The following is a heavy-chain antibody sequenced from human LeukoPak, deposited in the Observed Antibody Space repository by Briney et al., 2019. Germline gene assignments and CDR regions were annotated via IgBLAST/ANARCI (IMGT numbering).Heavy chain of an antibody. V-gene: IGHV6-1*01. J-gene: IGHJ4*02. D-gene: IGHD4-17*01. CDR3: AREDYGAFAY. CDR1: GDSVSSNSAT. CDR2: TYYRSKWYN. Sequence: SQTLSLTCAISGDSVSSNSATWSWLRQSPSRRLEWLGRTYYRSKWYNDYAVSVKSRITINPDTSKNQFSLQLNSVTPEDTAVYYCAREDYGAFAYWGQGTPVTVSS.